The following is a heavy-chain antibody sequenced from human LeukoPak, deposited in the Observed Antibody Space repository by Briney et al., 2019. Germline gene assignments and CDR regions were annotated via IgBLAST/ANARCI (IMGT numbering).Heavy chain of an antibody. CDR1: NFSFRTYG. CDR3: ARWYYDFWSGYYSAPSYYFDY. CDR2: ISAYNGKT. J-gene: IGHJ4*02. D-gene: IGHD3-3*01. Sequence: GASVKVSCKASNFSFRTYGITWLRQAPGQGLEWMGWISAYNGKTDFAQKFQGRVTMTTDTSKSTAYMELRSLRFDDTAVYYCARWYYDFWSGYYSAPSYYFDYWGQGTLVTVSS. V-gene: IGHV1-18*01.